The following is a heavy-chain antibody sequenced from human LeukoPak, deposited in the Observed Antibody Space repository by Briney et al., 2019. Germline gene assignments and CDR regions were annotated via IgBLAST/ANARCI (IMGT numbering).Heavy chain of an antibody. D-gene: IGHD3-10*01. CDR3: ARDGGYYYGSGSYYNWFDP. CDR1: GGSITNNNW. CDR2: IHHSGST. V-gene: IGHV4-4*02. Sequence: PSETLSLTCAVSGGSITNNNWWNWVRQPPGKGLEWIGEIHHSGSTNYNPSLKSRVTISVDKSKNQFSLKLSSVTAADTAVYYCARDGGYYYGSGSYYNWFDPWGQGTLVTVSS. J-gene: IGHJ5*02.